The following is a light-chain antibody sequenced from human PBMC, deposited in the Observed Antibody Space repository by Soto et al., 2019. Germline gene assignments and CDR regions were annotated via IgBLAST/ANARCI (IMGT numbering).Light chain of an antibody. J-gene: IGKJ1*01. CDR3: QQYGDSPQT. CDR2: GAS. CDR1: QSVGSS. V-gene: IGKV3-20*01. Sequence: EIVFTQSPGTLSLSPGERATLSCRASQSVGSSLSWYQQKPGQAPRLLFYGASDRAIAIPDRFSGSGFGTDFTPTITRLEPEDFAVYYCQQYGDSPQTFGPGTKVDIK.